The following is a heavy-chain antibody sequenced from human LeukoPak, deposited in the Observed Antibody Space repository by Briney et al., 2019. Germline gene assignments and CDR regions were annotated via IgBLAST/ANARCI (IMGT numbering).Heavy chain of an antibody. CDR2: IYWDDDK. CDR3: AHLWFGESDNWFDP. Sequence: SGPTLVKPTQTLTLTCTFSGFSLSTNGVGVGWIRQPPGKALEWLALIYWDDDKRYSPSLKSRLTSKDTSKNQVVLTMTNMDPVDTATYHCAHLWFGESDNWFDPWGQGTLVTVSS. V-gene: IGHV2-5*02. J-gene: IGHJ5*02. D-gene: IGHD3-10*01. CDR1: GFSLSTNGVG.